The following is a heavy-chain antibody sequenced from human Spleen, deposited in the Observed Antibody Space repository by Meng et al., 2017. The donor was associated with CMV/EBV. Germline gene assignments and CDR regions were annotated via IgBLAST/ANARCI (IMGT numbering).Heavy chain of an antibody. CDR1: GFTFDDYA. CDR3: AKDDRTFDILTGYYNY. CDR2: ISWNSDTI. J-gene: IGHJ4*02. D-gene: IGHD3-9*01. V-gene: IGHV3-9*01. Sequence: SLKISCTASGFTFDDYAMHWVRQAPGKGLEWVSGISWNSDTIGYADSVKGRFTVSRDNAKNSLFLQMNSLRPEDTALSYCAKDDRTFDILTGYYNYWGRGTLVTVSS.